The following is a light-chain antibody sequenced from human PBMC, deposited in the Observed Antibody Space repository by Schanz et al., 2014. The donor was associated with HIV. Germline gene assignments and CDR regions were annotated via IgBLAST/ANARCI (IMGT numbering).Light chain of an antibody. CDR3: QSYDKSLSVVI. CDR1: SSNIGARYD. J-gene: IGLJ2*01. Sequence: QSVLTQPPSVSGAPGQRVTISCTGTSSNIGARYDVHWYQQFPGTAPKLLIYGNNKRPSGVPDRFSGSKSGTSASLAITGLQPEDEADYFCQSYDKSLSVVIFGGGTKLTVL. V-gene: IGLV1-40*01. CDR2: GNN.